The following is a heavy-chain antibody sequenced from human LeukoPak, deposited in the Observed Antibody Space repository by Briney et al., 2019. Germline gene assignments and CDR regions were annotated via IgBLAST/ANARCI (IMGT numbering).Heavy chain of an antibody. CDR2: INWNGGST. CDR1: GFTFDDYG. CDR3: ARGLGATPRGAFDI. Sequence: GGSLRLSCAASGFTFDDYGMSWVRHAPGKGLEWVSGINWNGGSTGYADSVKGRFAISRDNAKNSLYLQMNSLRAEDTALYHCARGLGATPRGAFDIWGQGTMVTVSS. D-gene: IGHD1-26*01. J-gene: IGHJ3*02. V-gene: IGHV3-20*01.